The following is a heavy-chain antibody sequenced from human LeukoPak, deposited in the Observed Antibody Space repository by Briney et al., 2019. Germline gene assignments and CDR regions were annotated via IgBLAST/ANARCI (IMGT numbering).Heavy chain of an antibody. CDR2: IYYSGST. CDR1: GGSISSGDYY. V-gene: IGHV4-30-4*01. Sequence: PSQTLSLTCTVSGGSISSGDYYWSWIRQPPGKGLEWIGYIYYSGSTYYNPSLKSRVTMSVDTSKNQFSLKLSSVTAADTAVYYCARELTYYDILTGYSPTAWFDPWGQGTLVTVSS. J-gene: IGHJ5*02. D-gene: IGHD3-9*01. CDR3: ARELTYYDILTGYSPTAWFDP.